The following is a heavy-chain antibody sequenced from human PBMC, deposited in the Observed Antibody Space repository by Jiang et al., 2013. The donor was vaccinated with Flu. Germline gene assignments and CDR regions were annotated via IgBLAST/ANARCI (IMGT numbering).Heavy chain of an antibody. CDR1: GFTFDGYA. J-gene: IGHJ4*02. Sequence: QLLESGGGLVQPGRSLRLSCAASGFTFDGYAMHWVRQAPGKGLEWVSGISWNSGSIGYADSVKGRFTISRDNAKNSLYLQMNSLRAEDTALYYCARARVGTPPGNPYYFDYWGQGTLVTVSS. V-gene: IGHV3-9*01. CDR2: ISWNSGSI. CDR3: ARARVGTPPGNPYYFDY. D-gene: IGHD4-23*01.